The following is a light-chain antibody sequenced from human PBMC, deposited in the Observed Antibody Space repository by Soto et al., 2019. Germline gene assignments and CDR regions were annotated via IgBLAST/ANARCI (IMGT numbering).Light chain of an antibody. CDR1: QSLVHNDGNTY. CDR2: KVS. V-gene: IGKV2-24*01. CDR3: MQATQSSWT. J-gene: IGKJ1*01. Sequence: DNVITQTPLSSPVTLGQAASISCRTSQSLVHNDGNTYLSWFQQRPGQPPRLLIYKVSDRFSGVPDRCSGSGAGTDFTLTISRVEAEYVGVYYCMQATQSSWTFGQGTKVDIK.